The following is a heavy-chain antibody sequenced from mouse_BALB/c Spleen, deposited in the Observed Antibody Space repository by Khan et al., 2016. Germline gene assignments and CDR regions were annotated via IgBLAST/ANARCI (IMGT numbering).Heavy chain of an antibody. CDR2: IDPANGNT. CDR3: AGSFDY. Sequence: EVQLQESGAELVKPGASVKLSCTASGFNIKDTYMHWVKQRPEQGLEWIGRIDPANGNTKYDPKFQGKATITADTSSNTAYLQLSSLTSEDTAVXYCAGSFDYWGQGTTLTVSS. V-gene: IGHV14-3*02. CDR1: GFNIKDTY. J-gene: IGHJ2*01.